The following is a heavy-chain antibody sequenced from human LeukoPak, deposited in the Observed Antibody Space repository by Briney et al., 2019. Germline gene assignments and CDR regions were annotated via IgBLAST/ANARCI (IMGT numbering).Heavy chain of an antibody. J-gene: IGHJ4*02. CDR3: ARDDGLSGLSIDY. D-gene: IGHD3-16*02. CDR1: GFTFSDYY. CDR2: ISNSGNII. Sequence: GGSLRLSCAASGFTFSDYYMSWIRQAPGKGLEWVSYISNSGNIIYYADSVKGRFTVSRDNAKNSLYLQMNSLRVEDTAVYYCARDDGLSGLSIDYWGQGTVVTVSS. V-gene: IGHV3-11*01.